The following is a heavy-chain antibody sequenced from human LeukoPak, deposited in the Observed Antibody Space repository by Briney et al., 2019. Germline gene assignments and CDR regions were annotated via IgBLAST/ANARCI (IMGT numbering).Heavy chain of an antibody. J-gene: IGHJ4*02. Sequence: KSGGFLRLSCVASGFTFSSYPMNWVRQPPGKGLEWVSSISSGSSYIDYADSVKGRFTISRDNAKNSLYLQMHSLRAEDTGMYYCARSFGLSGYSWGQGTLVTVSS. CDR1: GFTFSSYP. V-gene: IGHV3-21*06. CDR3: ARSFGLSGYS. CDR2: ISSGSSYI. D-gene: IGHD3-10*01.